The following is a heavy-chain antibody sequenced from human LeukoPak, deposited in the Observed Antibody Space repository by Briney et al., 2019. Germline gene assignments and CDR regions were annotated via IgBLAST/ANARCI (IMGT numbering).Heavy chain of an antibody. V-gene: IGHV3-9*01. CDR2: ISWNSGSI. Sequence: GGSPRLSCAASGFTVTDNYMNWVRQSSGKGLEWVSGISWNSGSIGYADSVKGRFTISRDNSKNTLYLQMNSLRAEDTAVYYCANGEGIVVVPAAIGAFDYWGQGTLVTVSS. J-gene: IGHJ4*02. CDR1: GFTVTDNY. CDR3: ANGEGIVVVPAAIGAFDY. D-gene: IGHD2-2*02.